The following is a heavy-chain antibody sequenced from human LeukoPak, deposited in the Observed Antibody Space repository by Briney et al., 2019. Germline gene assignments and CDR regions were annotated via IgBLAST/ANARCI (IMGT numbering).Heavy chain of an antibody. J-gene: IGHJ4*02. Sequence: SETLSLTCTVSGGSISSSSYYWGWIRQPPGTGLEWIGSIYYSGSTYYNPSLKSRVTISVDTSKNQFSLKLTSVTAADTAVYYCARAMYYDFWSGYYPFDYWGQGTLVTVSS. CDR1: GGSISSSSYY. V-gene: IGHV4-39*07. CDR2: IYYSGST. D-gene: IGHD3-3*01. CDR3: ARAMYYDFWSGYYPFDY.